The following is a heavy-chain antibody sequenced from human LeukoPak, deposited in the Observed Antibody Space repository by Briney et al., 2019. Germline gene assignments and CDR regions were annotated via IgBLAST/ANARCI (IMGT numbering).Heavy chain of an antibody. Sequence: TSETLSLTCTVTGASISSHYWCWIRQTPGTGLEWIGDIYDRGSTTYNPSLKSRVSISVDTSRNQFSLNLRSVTAADTAVYYCAKIEVGRCDPWGQGTLVTVSS. CDR3: AKIEVGRCDP. CDR1: GASISSHY. CDR2: IYDRGST. D-gene: IGHD1-26*01. J-gene: IGHJ5*02. V-gene: IGHV4-59*11.